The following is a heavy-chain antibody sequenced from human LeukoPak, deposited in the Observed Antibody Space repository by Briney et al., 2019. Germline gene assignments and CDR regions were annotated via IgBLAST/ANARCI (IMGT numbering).Heavy chain of an antibody. CDR1: GFTFISYS. J-gene: IGHJ5*02. Sequence: PGGSLRLSCAASGFTFISYSIHWVRQAPGKGLVWVSRINSDGSSTSYADSVKGRFTISRDNAKNTLYLQMNSLRAEDTAVYYCARGGYCSSTSCYRERYWFDPWGQGTLVTVSS. CDR3: ARGGYCSSTSCYRERYWFDP. CDR2: INSDGSST. D-gene: IGHD2-2*01. V-gene: IGHV3-74*01.